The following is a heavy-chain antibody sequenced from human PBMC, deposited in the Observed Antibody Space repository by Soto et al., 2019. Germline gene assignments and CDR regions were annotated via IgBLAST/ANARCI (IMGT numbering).Heavy chain of an antibody. V-gene: IGHV1-69*01. CDR2: IIPIYGTS. CDR1: GGTFGNFA. CDR3: ATGTREGYNYWYFDL. Sequence: QVQLVQSGAELKKPGSSVKVSCKASGGTFGNFAISWVRQAPGQGPEWVAGIIPIYGTSNYADDFRDRITLTADESTATAYLELSSLRSEDTAIYYCATGTREGYNYWYFDLWGRGTQVTVSS. J-gene: IGHJ2*01. D-gene: IGHD1-7*01.